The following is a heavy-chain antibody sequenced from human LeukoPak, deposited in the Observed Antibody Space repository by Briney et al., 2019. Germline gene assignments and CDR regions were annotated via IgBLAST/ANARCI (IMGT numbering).Heavy chain of an antibody. CDR2: INPNSGGT. D-gene: IGHD2-15*01. Sequence: GASVKVSCKASGFTFTAYSMHWVRQAPGQGLEWMGLINPNSGGTDCAQRFQGRVTMTRDTSITMLYMEMSSLTPDDTAVYYCARAGYCSDGKCYTFDYWGQGTLVTVSS. V-gene: IGHV1-2*02. CDR1: GFTFTAYS. CDR3: ARAGYCSDGKCYTFDY. J-gene: IGHJ4*02.